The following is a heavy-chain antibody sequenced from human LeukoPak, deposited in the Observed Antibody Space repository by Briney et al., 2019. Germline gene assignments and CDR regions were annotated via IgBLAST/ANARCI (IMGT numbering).Heavy chain of an antibody. CDR3: TRTRRAYTYGFSSRELLKAFDM. J-gene: IGHJ3*02. V-gene: IGHV4-59*12. CDR1: GDSISSSY. CDR2: IYYTGST. D-gene: IGHD5-18*01. Sequence: PSETLSLTCTVSGDSISSSYWSWSWIRQPPGKGLEWVGSIYYTGSTEKNPSLKSRVSISLETSKNQFSLRLNSVTAADTGVYVCTRTRRAYTYGFSSRELLKAFDMWGQGTVVTVSS.